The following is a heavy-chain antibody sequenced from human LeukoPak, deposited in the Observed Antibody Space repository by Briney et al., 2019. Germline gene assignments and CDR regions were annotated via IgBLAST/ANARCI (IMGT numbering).Heavy chain of an antibody. CDR2: ISAYNGNT. CDR3: ARDSGYSSSWYATDY. J-gene: IGHJ4*02. V-gene: IGHV1-18*01. Sequence: ASVKVSCKASGYTFTSYGISWVRQPPGQGLEWMGWISAYNGNTKYAQKLQGRVTMTTDTSTSTAYMELRSLRSDDTAVYYCARDSGYSSSWYATDYWGQGTLVTVSS. CDR1: GYTFTSYG. D-gene: IGHD6-13*01.